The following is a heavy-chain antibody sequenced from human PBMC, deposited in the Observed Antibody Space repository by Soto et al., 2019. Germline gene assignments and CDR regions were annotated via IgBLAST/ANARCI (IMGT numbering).Heavy chain of an antibody. V-gene: IGHV1-3*01. CDR2: INAGNGNT. Sequence: GASVKVSCKPSGYSFTSYAMHWVRQAPGQSLEWMGWINAGNGNTKYSQKFQGRVTIIRDTSASTAYMELSSLRSEDTAVYYCARGLGLYYFDYWGQGTLVTVSS. CDR3: ARGLGLYYFDY. D-gene: IGHD1-26*01. CDR1: GYSFTSYA. J-gene: IGHJ4*02.